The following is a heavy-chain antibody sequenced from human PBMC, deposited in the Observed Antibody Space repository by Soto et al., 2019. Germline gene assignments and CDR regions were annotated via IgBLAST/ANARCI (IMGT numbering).Heavy chain of an antibody. CDR2: ISGSGGST. J-gene: IGHJ4*02. CDR1: GFTFSSYD. D-gene: IGHD3-3*01. Sequence: GGSLRLSCAASGFTFSSYDMSWVRQAPGKGLEWVSAISGSGGSTYYADSVKGRFTISRDNSKNTLYLQMNSLRAEDTAVYYCAKGFRSLEWYSLAPFDYWGQGALVTVSS. V-gene: IGHV3-23*01. CDR3: AKGFRSLEWYSLAPFDY.